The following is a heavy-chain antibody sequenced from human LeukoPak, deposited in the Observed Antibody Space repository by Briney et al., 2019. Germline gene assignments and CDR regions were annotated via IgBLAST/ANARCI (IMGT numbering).Heavy chain of an antibody. CDR3: ARSYGSGTYPFDY. Sequence: GGSLRLSCAASGFTFTKYSMNWVRQAPGKGLEWVSYISSSSDTIYYADSVKGRFTISRDNAKNSLYLQMNSLKTEDTAVYYCARSYGSGTYPFDYWGQGTLVTVSS. V-gene: IGHV3-48*01. CDR2: ISSSSDTI. D-gene: IGHD3-10*01. J-gene: IGHJ4*02. CDR1: GFTFTKYS.